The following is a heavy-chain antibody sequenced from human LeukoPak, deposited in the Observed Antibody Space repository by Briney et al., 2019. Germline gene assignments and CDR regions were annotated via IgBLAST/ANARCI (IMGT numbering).Heavy chain of an antibody. CDR2: IRSKAYGGTT. CDR3: TRDPYGGKSRAIDY. D-gene: IGHD4-23*01. V-gene: IGHV3-49*04. Sequence: GGSLRLSCTASGFTFGDYAMSWVRQAPGKGLEWVGFIRSKAYGGTTEYAASVKGRFTISRDDSKSIAYLQMNSLKTEDAAVYYCTRDPYGGKSRAIDYWGQGTLVTVSS. J-gene: IGHJ4*02. CDR1: GFTFGDYA.